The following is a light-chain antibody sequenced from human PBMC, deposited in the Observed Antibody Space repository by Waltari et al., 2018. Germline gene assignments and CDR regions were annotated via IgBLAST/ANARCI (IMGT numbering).Light chain of an antibody. V-gene: IGLV2-23*02. Sequence: QSALTQPASVSGSPRQSITISCTGTSSDVGSYNLVSWYQHHPGKAPNHMIYDVSKGPSGVSNRCSGSKSGNTAYLTISGLQTEEEADYYCCSYAGRRGYVFETGTKVTVL. J-gene: IGLJ1*01. CDR1: SSDVGSYNL. CDR3: CSYAGRRGYV. CDR2: DVS.